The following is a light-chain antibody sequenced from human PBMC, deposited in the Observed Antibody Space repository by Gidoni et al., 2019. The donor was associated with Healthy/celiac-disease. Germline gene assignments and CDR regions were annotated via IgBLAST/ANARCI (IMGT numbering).Light chain of an antibody. CDR1: SLRSYY. Sequence: SSELTQDPAVSVALGQTVRITCQGDSLRSYYASWYQQKPGQAPVLVIYGKNHRPSGIPDRFSGSSSGNTASLTITGAQAEDEADYYCNSRDSSGNHRWVFGGGTKLTVL. J-gene: IGLJ3*02. V-gene: IGLV3-19*01. CDR2: GKN. CDR3: NSRDSSGNHRWV.